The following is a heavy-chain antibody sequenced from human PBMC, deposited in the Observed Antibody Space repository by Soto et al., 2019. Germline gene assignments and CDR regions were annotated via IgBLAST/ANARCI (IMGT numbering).Heavy chain of an antibody. Sequence: EVQLLESGGGLVQPGGSLRLSCAASGFTFSNSAMSWVRQAPGKGLEWVSVIRTTGTSTYYADSVKGRFTVSRDNSYNTVFLQMNSLRPDDTAVYYCAKGGEVWGSYHAGFQQWGQGTLVIVSS. CDR2: IRTTGTST. CDR3: AKGGEVWGSYHAGFQQ. D-gene: IGHD3-16*02. V-gene: IGHV3-23*01. CDR1: GFTFSNSA. J-gene: IGHJ1*01.